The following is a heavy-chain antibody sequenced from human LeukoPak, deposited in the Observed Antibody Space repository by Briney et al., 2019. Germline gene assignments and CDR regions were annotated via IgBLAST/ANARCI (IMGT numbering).Heavy chain of an antibody. J-gene: IGHJ4*02. CDR2: ISGSGGST. V-gene: IGHV3-23*01. Sequence: PGGSLRLSCAASGFTFSSYAMSWVRQAPGKGLEWGSAISGSGGSTYYADSVKGRFTISRDNSKNTLYLQMNSLRAEDTAVYYCASEIVVVVAATDDGDDYWGQGTLVTVSS. D-gene: IGHD2-15*01. CDR1: GFTFSSYA. CDR3: ASEIVVVVAATDDGDDY.